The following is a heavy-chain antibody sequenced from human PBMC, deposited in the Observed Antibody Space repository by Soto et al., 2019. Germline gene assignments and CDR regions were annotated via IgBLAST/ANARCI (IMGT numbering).Heavy chain of an antibody. Sequence: GASVKVSFKASGYSFTGYHMHWVRQAPGQGLEWMGRIDPNTGVTRYKQKFQGRVTVTRDMVASTAYMELSSLRFDDSAVYYCAKAAGSYSCLEGSDFDFWGQGTLVTVSS. CDR2: IDPNTGVT. CDR1: GYSFTGYH. D-gene: IGHD1-26*01. J-gene: IGHJ4*02. V-gene: IGHV1-2*02. CDR3: AKAAGSYSCLEGSDFDF.